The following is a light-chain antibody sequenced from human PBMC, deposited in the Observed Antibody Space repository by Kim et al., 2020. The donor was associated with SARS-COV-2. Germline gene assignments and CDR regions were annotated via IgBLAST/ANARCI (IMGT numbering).Light chain of an antibody. CDR1: SNDVGSYDI. Sequence: GQSITISCTGTSNDVGSYDIVSWYQQLPGRAPKLVIYEVTKRPSGISSRFSGSKSGSTASLPISGLQTEDEADYSCCSYAGSGTWVFGGGTQLTVL. CDR2: EVT. J-gene: IGLJ2*01. CDR3: CSYAGSGTWV. V-gene: IGLV2-23*02.